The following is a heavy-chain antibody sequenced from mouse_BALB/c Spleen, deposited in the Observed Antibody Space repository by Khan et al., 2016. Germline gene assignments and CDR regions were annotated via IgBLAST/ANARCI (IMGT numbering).Heavy chain of an antibody. CDR2: INPSTGYT. J-gene: IGHJ3*01. CDR1: GYTFTSYW. CDR3: ARWAYYANYLFAY. D-gene: IGHD2-10*01. Sequence: QVRLQQSGAELAKPGASVKMSCKASGYTFTSYWMHWVKQRPGQGLEWIGYINPSTGYTEYNQKFKDKATLTADKSSSTAYMQLSSLTSEDSAVSYSARWAYYANYLFAYWGRGTLVTVSA. V-gene: IGHV1-7*01.